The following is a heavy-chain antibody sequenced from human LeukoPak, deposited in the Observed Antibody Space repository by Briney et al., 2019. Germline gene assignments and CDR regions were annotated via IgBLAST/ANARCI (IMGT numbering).Heavy chain of an antibody. J-gene: IGHJ4*02. Sequence: ASVKVSCKASGYTFTSYGISWVRQAPGQGLERMGWISGYNGNTNYAQKLQGRVTMTTDTSTSTAYMELRSLRSDDTAVYYCALLGYCSGGNCYPIDYWGQGTLVTVSS. CDR3: ALLGYCSGGNCYPIDY. V-gene: IGHV1-18*01. D-gene: IGHD2-15*01. CDR1: GYTFTSYG. CDR2: ISGYNGNT.